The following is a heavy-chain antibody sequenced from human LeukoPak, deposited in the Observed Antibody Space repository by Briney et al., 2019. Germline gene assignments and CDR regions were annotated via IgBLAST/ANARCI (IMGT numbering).Heavy chain of an antibody. CDR2: ISGSSSYI. J-gene: IGHJ5*02. CDR3: AREMVAARTWFDP. CDR1: GFTFSSYS. D-gene: IGHD2-15*01. V-gene: IGHV3-21*04. Sequence: PGGSLRLSCAASGFTFSSYSMNWVRQAPGKGLGWVSSISGSSSYIYYADSVKGRFTISRDNAKNSLYLQMNSLRAEDTAVYYCAREMVAARTWFDPWGQGTLVTVSS.